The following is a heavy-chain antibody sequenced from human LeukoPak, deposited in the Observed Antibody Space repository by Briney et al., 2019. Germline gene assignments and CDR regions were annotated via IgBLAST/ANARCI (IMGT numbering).Heavy chain of an antibody. Sequence: GASVKVSCKASGYTFTGYYMHWVRQAPGQGLEWMGWINPNSGGTNYAQKFQGRVTMTRDTSISTAYMELRSLRSDDTAVYYCARDGRHRYYYDSSGFYGGWFDPWGQGTLVTVS. CDR2: INPNSGGT. CDR3: ARDGRHRYYYDSSGFYGGWFDP. D-gene: IGHD3-22*01. CDR1: GYTFTGYY. J-gene: IGHJ5*02. V-gene: IGHV1-2*02.